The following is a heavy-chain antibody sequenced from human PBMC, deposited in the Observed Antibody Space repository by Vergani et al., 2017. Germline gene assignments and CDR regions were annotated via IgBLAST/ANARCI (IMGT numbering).Heavy chain of an antibody. J-gene: IGHJ4*02. CDR1: GFIFSDYN. Sequence: EVQVVQSGGGLVKPGGSLRLSCETSGFIFSDYNLNWVRQAPGSGLEWVASISGRSSYVNYAVSVKGRFTISRDNAKNSLFLQMNSLRAEDTAVYYCVRQSRDVFCTNGVCPLGYWGQGALVTVSS. CDR3: VRQSRDVFCTNGVCPLGY. D-gene: IGHD2-8*01. V-gene: IGHV3-21*02. CDR2: ISGRSSYV.